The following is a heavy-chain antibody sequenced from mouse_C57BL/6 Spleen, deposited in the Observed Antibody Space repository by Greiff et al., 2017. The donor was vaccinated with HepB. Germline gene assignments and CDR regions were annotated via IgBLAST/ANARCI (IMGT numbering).Heavy chain of an antibody. V-gene: IGHV1-69*01. CDR3: AIASYDYYNDMDY. CDR2: IDPSDSYT. J-gene: IGHJ4*01. CDR1: GYTFTSYW. D-gene: IGHD1-2*01. Sequence: VQLQQPGAELVMPGASVKLSCKASGYTFTSYWMHWVKQRPGQGLEWIGEIDPSDSYTNYNQKFKGKATLTVDTSSSTAYMQLSSLTSEDSAVSYCAIASYDYYNDMDYWGQGTSVTVSS.